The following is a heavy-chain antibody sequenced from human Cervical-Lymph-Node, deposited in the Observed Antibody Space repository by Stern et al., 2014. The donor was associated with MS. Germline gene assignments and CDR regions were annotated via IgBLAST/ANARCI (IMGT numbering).Heavy chain of an antibody. Sequence: QDQLVQSGAEVKEPGASVKVSCKASGYTFTDYGYYMHWVRQAPGQGLEWMGWINPNSDGSIGGSNSAQKFQGRVTMTWDTSISTAYMELSGLRSDDTAVFYCAREGEPGFDAHPWFDSWGQGTLVTVSS. J-gene: IGHJ5*01. V-gene: IGHV1-2*02. CDR2: INPNSDGSIGGS. CDR3: AREGEPGFDAHPWFDS. CDR1: GYTFTDYGYY. D-gene: IGHD1-26*01.